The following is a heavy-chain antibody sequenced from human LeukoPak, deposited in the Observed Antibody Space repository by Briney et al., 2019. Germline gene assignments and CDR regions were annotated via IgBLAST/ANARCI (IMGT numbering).Heavy chain of an antibody. D-gene: IGHD1-1*01. J-gene: IGHJ6*03. CDR3: ARHVATGTTATYYYYMDV. V-gene: IGHV5-51*01. CDR1: GYSFTSYW. Sequence: VESLKISCKGSGYSFTSYWIGWVRQMPGKGLEWMGIIYPGDSDTRYSPSFQGQVTISADKSISTAYLQWSSLKASDTAMYYCARHVATGTTATYYYYMDVWGKGTTVTVSS. CDR2: IYPGDSDT.